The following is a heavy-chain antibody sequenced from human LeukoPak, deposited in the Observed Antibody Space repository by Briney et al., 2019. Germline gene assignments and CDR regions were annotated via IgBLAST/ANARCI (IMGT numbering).Heavy chain of an antibody. D-gene: IGHD3-9*01. CDR1: GFTFSSYA. J-gene: IGHJ4*02. CDR3: VKWDYDILTGSFDY. Sequence: PGGSLRLSCSASGFTFSSYAMHWVRQAPGKGLEYVSAISSNGGSTYYADSAKGRFTISRDISKNTLYLQMSSLRAEDTAVYYCVKWDYDILTGSFDYWGQGTLVTVSS. CDR2: ISSNGGST. V-gene: IGHV3-64D*06.